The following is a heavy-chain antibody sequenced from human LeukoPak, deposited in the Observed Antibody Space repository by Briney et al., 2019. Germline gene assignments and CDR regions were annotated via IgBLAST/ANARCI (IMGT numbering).Heavy chain of an antibody. CDR1: GFTFSSYW. D-gene: IGHD2-15*01. CDR3: ARDGCRGDGCP. J-gene: IGHJ5*02. CDR2: IKEDGSEK. Sequence: GGSLRLSCAASGFTFSSYWMSWVRQAPGKGLEWVANIKEDGSEKYYVDSVKGRFTISRDNAKNSLYLQMNSLRVEDTAVYYCARDGCRGDGCPWGQGTLVTVSS. V-gene: IGHV3-7*05.